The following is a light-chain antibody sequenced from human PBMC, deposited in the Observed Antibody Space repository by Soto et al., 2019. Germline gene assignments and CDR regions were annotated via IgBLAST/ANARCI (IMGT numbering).Light chain of an antibody. Sequence: EIVMTQSPATLSVSPGGRATLACTASQSVSSNLAWYQQKPGQAPRLLIYGASTRATGITARFSGSGSGTEFTLTIRSLQSEDFAVHSCQQYNNWPPITFGQGTRLEI. CDR1: QSVSSN. J-gene: IGKJ5*01. CDR3: QQYNNWPPIT. V-gene: IGKV3-15*01. CDR2: GAS.